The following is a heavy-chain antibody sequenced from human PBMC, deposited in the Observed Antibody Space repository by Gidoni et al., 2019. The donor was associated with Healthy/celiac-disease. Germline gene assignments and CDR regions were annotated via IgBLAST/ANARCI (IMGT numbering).Heavy chain of an antibody. J-gene: IGHJ5*02. V-gene: IGHV1-8*01. CDR3: AIGVVTRNGPGGFDP. CDR2: MNPNSGNT. CDR1: GYTFTSYD. D-gene: IGHD2-21*02. Sequence: QVQLVQSGAEVKKPGASVKVSCKASGYTFTSYDIHWVRQATGQGLEWMGWMNPNSGNTGYAQKFQGRVTMTRNTSISTAYMELSSLRSEDTAVYYCAIGVVTRNGPGGFDPWGQGTLVTVSS.